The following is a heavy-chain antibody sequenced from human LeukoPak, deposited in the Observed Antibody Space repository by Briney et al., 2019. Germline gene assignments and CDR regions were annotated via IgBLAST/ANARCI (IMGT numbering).Heavy chain of an antibody. CDR2: IYYSGST. J-gene: IGHJ4*02. CDR1: GVSISGNY. CDR3: ARQGIQRWLPFDY. D-gene: IGHD5-18*01. Sequence: PSETLSLTCTVSGVSISGNYWSWIRQPPGKGLEWIGYIYYSGSTNYNPSLKSRLTISVDTSKKQFSLKLSSVTAADTAVYYCARQGIQRWLPFDYWGQGTLVTVSS. V-gene: IGHV4-59*08.